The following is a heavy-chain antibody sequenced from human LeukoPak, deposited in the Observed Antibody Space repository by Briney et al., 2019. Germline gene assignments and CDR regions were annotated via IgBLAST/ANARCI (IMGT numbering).Heavy chain of an antibody. CDR2: ISSRSSTI. Sequence: GGSLRLSCAAYGFTFSSYAMNWVRQAPGKGLEWVSYISSRSSTIYYADSVKGRFTISRDNAQNSLFLQMNSLSAEDTALYYCARDRGYYDSSGFPDYWGQGTLVTVSS. J-gene: IGHJ4*02. V-gene: IGHV3-48*01. D-gene: IGHD3-22*01. CDR1: GFTFSSYA. CDR3: ARDRGYYDSSGFPDY.